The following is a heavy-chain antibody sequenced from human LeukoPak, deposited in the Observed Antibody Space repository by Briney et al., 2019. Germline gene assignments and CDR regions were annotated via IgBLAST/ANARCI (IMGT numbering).Heavy chain of an antibody. CDR1: GFTFSSYS. CDR2: ISGGGVST. V-gene: IGHV3-23*01. Sequence: GGSLRLSCAASGFTFSSYSMNWVRQAPGKGLEWVSAISGGGVSTYYADSVKGRFTISRDNSKNTLYLQMDSLRVEDTAIYYCAKDWSITTWGQGTLVTVSS. CDR3: AKDWSITT. J-gene: IGHJ5*02. D-gene: IGHD5-12*01.